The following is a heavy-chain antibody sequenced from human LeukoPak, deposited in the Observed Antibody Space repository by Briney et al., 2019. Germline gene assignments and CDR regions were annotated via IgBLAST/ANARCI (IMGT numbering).Heavy chain of an antibody. Sequence: GASVKVSCKASGYTFTCYYMHWVRQAPGQGLEWMGRINPNSGGTNYAQKFQGRVTMTRDTSISTAYMELSRLRSDDTAVYYCAREHSSGWAYFDYWGQGTLVTVSS. D-gene: IGHD6-19*01. CDR3: AREHSSGWAYFDY. J-gene: IGHJ4*02. CDR1: GYTFTCYY. V-gene: IGHV1-2*06. CDR2: INPNSGGT.